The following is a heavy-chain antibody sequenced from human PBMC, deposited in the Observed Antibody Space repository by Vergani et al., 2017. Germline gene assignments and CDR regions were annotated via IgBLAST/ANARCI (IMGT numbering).Heavy chain of an antibody. CDR1: GFTFSSYG. CDR3: ARDNRLDYYYGMDV. Sequence: QVQLVESGGGVVQPGRSLRLSCAASGFTFSSYGMHWVRQAPGKGLEWVAVIWYDGSNKYYADSVKGRFTISRDNSKNTLYLQMNSLRAEDTAVYYCARDNRLDYYYGMDVWGQGTTVTVSS. CDR2: IWYDGSNK. V-gene: IGHV3-33*01. J-gene: IGHJ6*02.